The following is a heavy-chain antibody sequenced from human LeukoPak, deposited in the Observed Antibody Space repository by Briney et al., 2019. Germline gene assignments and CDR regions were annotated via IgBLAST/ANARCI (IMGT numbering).Heavy chain of an antibody. CDR1: GFTFSSYG. CDR3: AKRDSSIDY. D-gene: IGHD2-15*01. CDR2: KQNDGSTT. V-gene: IGHV3-30*02. Sequence: GGSLRPSCAASGFTFSSYGMHWVRQAPGKGLEWVAFKQNDGSTTFYADSVKGRFTISRDNSKNTLYLQMNSLRAEDTAVYYCAKRDSSIDYWGQGTLVTVSS. J-gene: IGHJ4*02.